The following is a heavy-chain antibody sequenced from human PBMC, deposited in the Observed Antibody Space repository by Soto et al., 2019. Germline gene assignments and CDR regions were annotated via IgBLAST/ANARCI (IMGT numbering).Heavy chain of an antibody. CDR1: GGSFSGYY. V-gene: IGHV4-34*01. Sequence: PSETLSLTCAVYGGSFSGYYWSWIRQPPGKGLEWIGEINHSGSTNYNPSLKSRVTISVDTSKNQFSLKLSSVTAADTAVYYCARERVYGSGSRGVVYYFDYWGQGTLVTVSS. D-gene: IGHD3-10*01. CDR3: ARERVYGSGSRGVVYYFDY. J-gene: IGHJ4*02. CDR2: INHSGST.